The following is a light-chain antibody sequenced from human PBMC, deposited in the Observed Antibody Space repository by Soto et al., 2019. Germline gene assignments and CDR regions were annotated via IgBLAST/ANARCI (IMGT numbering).Light chain of an antibody. CDR1: NNDVGAYNY. J-gene: IGLJ2*01. V-gene: IGLV2-14*03. Sequence: QSALTQPASVSGSPGQSITIACTGTNNDVGAYNYVSWYQQHPGKVPKLIIHDVSSRPAGVSNRFSGSKSGNTASLTISGLQTEDEADYYCGSYTTSNTVVFGGGTQL. CDR3: GSYTTSNTVV. CDR2: DVS.